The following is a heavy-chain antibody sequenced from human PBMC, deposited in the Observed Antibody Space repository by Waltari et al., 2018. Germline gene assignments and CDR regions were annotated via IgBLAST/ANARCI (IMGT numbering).Heavy chain of an antibody. V-gene: IGHV1-46*01. D-gene: IGHD2-2*01. CDR2: INPSGGST. CDR3: ARDKSVPGTTPDY. CDR1: GYTFSSYN. Sequence: QVHLMQSGAEVQKPGASVKISCKTSGYTFSSYNMHWVRQAPGQGLEWMGIINPSGGSTSHAQKFQGRVTMTRDTSTSTVYMELSSLRSEDTAVYYCARDKSVPGTTPDYWGQGTLVTVSS. J-gene: IGHJ4*02.